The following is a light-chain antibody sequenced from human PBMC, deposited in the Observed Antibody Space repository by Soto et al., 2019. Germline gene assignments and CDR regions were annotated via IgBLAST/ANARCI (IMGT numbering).Light chain of an antibody. CDR1: QSVTGTY. Sequence: EIVLTQSPGTLSLSPGERAALSCRASQSVTGTYLAWYQQKPGQAPRLLIYAASSRATGIPDRFSGSGSGTDFTLIISRLEPEDFAVYYCQQYGRSITLGGGTKVVIK. CDR3: QQYGRSIT. V-gene: IGKV3-20*01. CDR2: AAS. J-gene: IGKJ4*01.